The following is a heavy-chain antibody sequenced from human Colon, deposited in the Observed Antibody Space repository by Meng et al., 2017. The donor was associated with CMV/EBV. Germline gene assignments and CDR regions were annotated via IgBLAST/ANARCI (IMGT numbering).Heavy chain of an antibody. V-gene: IGHV3-21*06. CDR3: ARENVRLFYTMDV. Sequence: GESLKISCEASGFTFSDYNMNWVRQAPGKGLEWVSSITGPGTHVSYADSLKGRFTISRDNAKSSLYLQIDSPRAEDTAVYFCARENVRLFYTMDVWGQGTTVTVSS. J-gene: IGHJ6*02. D-gene: IGHD2/OR15-2a*01. CDR2: ITGPGTHV. CDR1: GFTFSDYN.